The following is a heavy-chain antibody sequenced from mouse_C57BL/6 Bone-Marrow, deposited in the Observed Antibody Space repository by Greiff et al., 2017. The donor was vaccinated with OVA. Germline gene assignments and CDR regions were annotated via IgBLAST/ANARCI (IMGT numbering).Heavy chain of an antibody. J-gene: IGHJ1*03. V-gene: IGHV1-64*01. D-gene: IGHD1-1*01. Sequence: QVQLQQPGAELVKPGASVKLSCKASGYTFTSYWMHWVKQRPGQGLEWIGMIHPNSGSTNYNEKFKSKATLTVDKSSSTAYMQLSSLTSEDSAVYYCARLGSSHWYFDVWGTGTTVTVSS. CDR2: IHPNSGST. CDR1: GYTFTSYW. CDR3: ARLGSSHWYFDV.